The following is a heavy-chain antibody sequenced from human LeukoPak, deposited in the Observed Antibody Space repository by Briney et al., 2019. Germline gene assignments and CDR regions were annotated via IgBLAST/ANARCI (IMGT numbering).Heavy chain of an antibody. Sequence: GGSLRLSCAASGFIVNTNYMTWVRQAPGRGLEWVSFIYADGNTYYADSVMGRFTISRDISKNAVYLQMNSLRAEDTAVYYCARDSYGDANFDSWGQGTLVTVSS. CDR3: ARDSYGDANFDS. CDR2: IYADGNT. D-gene: IGHD4-17*01. CDR1: GFIVNTNY. V-gene: IGHV3-53*01. J-gene: IGHJ4*02.